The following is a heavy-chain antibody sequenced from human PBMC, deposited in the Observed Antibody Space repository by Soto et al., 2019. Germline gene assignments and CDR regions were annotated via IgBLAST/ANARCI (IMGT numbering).Heavy chain of an antibody. Sequence: GGSLRLSCAASGFTFSSYGMHWVRQAPGKGLEWVAVIWYDGSNKYYADSVKGRFTISRDNSKNTVYLQMNSLRAEDTAMYYCAKVAPSISILWGFDQWGPGTLVTVSS. D-gene: IGHD2-21*01. V-gene: IGHV3-30*02. CDR2: IWYDGSNK. CDR1: GFTFSSYG. CDR3: AKVAPSISILWGFDQ. J-gene: IGHJ4*02.